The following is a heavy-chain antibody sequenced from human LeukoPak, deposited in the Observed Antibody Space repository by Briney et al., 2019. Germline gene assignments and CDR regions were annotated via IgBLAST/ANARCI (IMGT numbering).Heavy chain of an antibody. V-gene: IGHV3-7*05. Sequence: GGSLRLSCAASGFTFSSYWMSWVRQAPGKGLEWVANIKQDGSEEVYVDSVKGRFTISRDNAKNSLFLQMNSLRVEDTALYYCARVWAWGSGNYFDNWGQGTLVTVSS. CDR2: IKQDGSEE. CDR3: ARVWAWGSGNYFDN. J-gene: IGHJ4*02. CDR1: GFTFSSYW. D-gene: IGHD7-27*01.